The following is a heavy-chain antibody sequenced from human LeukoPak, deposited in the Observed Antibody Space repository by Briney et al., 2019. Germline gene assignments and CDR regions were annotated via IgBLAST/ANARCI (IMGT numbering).Heavy chain of an antibody. J-gene: IGHJ3*02. CDR3: AVGLTI. D-gene: IGHD1-26*01. CDR2: ISNDGTNK. CDR1: GVTLDNYA. V-gene: IGHV3-30-3*01. Sequence: GGSLRLSCAASGVTLDNYATHWVRQAPGKGLEWVALISNDGTNKYYADSVKGRFTMSRDNSKSTVYLQVNSLRAEDTAVYYCAVGLTIWGQGTMVTVSS.